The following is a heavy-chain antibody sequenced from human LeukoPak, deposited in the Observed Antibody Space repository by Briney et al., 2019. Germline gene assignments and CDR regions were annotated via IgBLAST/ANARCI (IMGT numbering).Heavy chain of an antibody. D-gene: IGHD4-17*01. V-gene: IGHV1-18*01. CDR3: ARATEYGPFDY. CDR1: GYTFTSYG. Sequence: ASVKVSCKASGYTFTSYGISWVRQAPGQGLEWMGWISAYNGNTNYAQRLQGRVTMTTDTSTSTAYMALRSLRSDDTAVYYCARATEYGPFDYWGQGTLVTVSS. CDR2: ISAYNGNT. J-gene: IGHJ4*02.